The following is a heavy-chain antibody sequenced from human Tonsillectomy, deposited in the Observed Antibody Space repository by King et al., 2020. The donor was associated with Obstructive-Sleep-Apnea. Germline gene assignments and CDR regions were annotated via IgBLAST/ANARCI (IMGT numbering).Heavy chain of an antibody. V-gene: IGHV3-9*01. CDR2: ITWSSDTR. CDR3: VKVIGGSYCSGGICYFDK. D-gene: IGHD2-15*01. CDR1: GFPFDLYA. Sequence: VQLVQSGGGLVQPGSSLRLSCAGSGFPFDLYALHWVRQAPGKGLEWVSGITWSSDTRGYADSVRGRFTISRNNAQKSLYLQMNSLRPEDTAFYFCVKVIGGSYCSGGICYFDKWGQGILVTVSS. J-gene: IGHJ4*02.